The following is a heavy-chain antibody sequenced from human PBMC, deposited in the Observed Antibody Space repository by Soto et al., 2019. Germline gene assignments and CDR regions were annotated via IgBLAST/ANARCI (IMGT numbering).Heavy chain of an antibody. CDR2: IYYTGLS. CDR1: GGSIRSYY. D-gene: IGHD6-13*01. Sequence: SERLSLTCTVCGGSIRSYYWSWIRQPPGKGLEWIGYIYYTGLSNSNPSLNSRVTMSVDTSKNQFSLKLSSVTAADTAVYYCASHSSHWPFFDFWGQGTLVTVSS. J-gene: IGHJ4*02. CDR3: ASHSSHWPFFDF. V-gene: IGHV4-59*01.